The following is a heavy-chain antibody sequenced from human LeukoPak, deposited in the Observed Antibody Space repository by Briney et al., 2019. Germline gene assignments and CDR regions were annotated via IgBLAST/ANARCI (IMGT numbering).Heavy chain of an antibody. D-gene: IGHD3-10*01. Sequence: QAGGSLRLSCAASAFTFSSYGMHWVRQAPGKGLEWVAFIRDDGSDKYYVDSVKGRFTISRDNSKNTLYLQMNSLRAEDTAVYYCAKDKSPLLWLGEIVFDYWGQGTLVTVSS. CDR3: AKDKSPLLWLGEIVFDY. J-gene: IGHJ4*02. CDR2: IRDDGSDK. V-gene: IGHV3-30*02. CDR1: AFTFSSYG.